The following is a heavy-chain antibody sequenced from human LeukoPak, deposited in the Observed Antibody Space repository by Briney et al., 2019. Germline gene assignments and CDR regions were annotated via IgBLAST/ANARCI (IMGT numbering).Heavy chain of an antibody. CDR3: ARGGNYWPQWWFDP. D-gene: IGHD1-26*01. J-gene: IGHJ5*02. CDR1: GGSISSYY. CDR2: VYNSGGT. V-gene: IGHV4-59*01. Sequence: SETLSLTCTVAGGSISSYYWSWIRQPPGKGLEWIGHVYNSGGTNYNPSLKSRVTMSLDASKNQFSLELNSVTPADTAVYYCARGGNYWPQWWFDPWGRGTLVSVSS.